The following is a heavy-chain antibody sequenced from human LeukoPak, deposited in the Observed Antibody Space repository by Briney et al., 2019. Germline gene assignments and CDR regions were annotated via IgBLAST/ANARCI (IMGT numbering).Heavy chain of an antibody. Sequence: SETLSLTCTVSGGSFSSSSFYWGWIRQPPGKGLEWIGSIYYSGDTYYNPSLKSRLTISVDTSENQFSLKLSSVTAADTAVYYCAGYYDGSGFYQPFDYWSQGTLVTVSS. D-gene: IGHD3-22*01. V-gene: IGHV4-39*01. CDR2: IYYSGDT. J-gene: IGHJ4*02. CDR3: AGYYDGSGFYQPFDY. CDR1: GGSFSSSSFY.